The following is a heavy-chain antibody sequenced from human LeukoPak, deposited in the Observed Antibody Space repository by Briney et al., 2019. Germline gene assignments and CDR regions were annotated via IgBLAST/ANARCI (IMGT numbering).Heavy chain of an antibody. CDR1: GGSISSGGYS. V-gene: IGHV4-30-2*05. CDR3: ARKPTRGYCSGGSCYPRWYFDL. J-gene: IGHJ2*01. Sequence: SETLSLTCAVSGGSISSGGYSWSWIRQPPGKGLEWIGYIYHSGSTYYNPSLKSRVTISVDTSKNQFSLKLSSVTAADTAVYYCARKPTRGYCSGGSCYPRWYFDLWGRGTLVTVSS. D-gene: IGHD2-15*01. CDR2: IYHSGST.